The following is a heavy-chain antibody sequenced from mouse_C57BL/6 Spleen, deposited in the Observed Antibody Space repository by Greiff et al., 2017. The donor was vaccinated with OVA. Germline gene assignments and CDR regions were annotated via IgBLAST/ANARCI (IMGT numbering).Heavy chain of an antibody. CDR2: IYPRSGNT. Sequence: QVQLKQSGAELARPGASVKLSCKASGYTFTSYGISWVKQRTGQGLEWIGEIYPRSGNTYYNEKFKGKATLTADKSSSTAYMELRSLTSEDSAVYFCARDDYDRYFDVWGTGTTVTVSS. V-gene: IGHV1-81*01. D-gene: IGHD2-4*01. CDR1: GYTFTSYG. J-gene: IGHJ1*03. CDR3: ARDDYDRYFDV.